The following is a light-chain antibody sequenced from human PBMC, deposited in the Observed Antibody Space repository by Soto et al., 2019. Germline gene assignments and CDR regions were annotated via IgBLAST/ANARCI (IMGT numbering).Light chain of an antibody. CDR3: QQYSNSPPMT. J-gene: IGKJ1*01. CDR2: GAS. V-gene: IGKV3-20*01. CDR1: QSVSNNY. Sequence: EIVLTQSPGTLSLSPGERATLSCRASQSVSNNYLAWYQQKPGQAPRLLIYGASSRAAGIPDRFSGSGSGTDFTLTISRLEPEDFAVYYCQQYSNSPPMTFGQGTRVEIK.